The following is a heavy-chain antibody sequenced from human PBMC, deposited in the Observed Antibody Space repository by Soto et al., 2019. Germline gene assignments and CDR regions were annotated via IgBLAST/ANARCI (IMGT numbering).Heavy chain of an antibody. V-gene: IGHV3-23*01. Sequence: PXGSLRLSGAASGFTFGSYAMTGGRQAPGKGLEWVASITNSGDRTEYAFFVEGRFTISRDNSNNMLYLQMNTLRAGDTAFYYCAKETSGDWGYMDVWGRGTTVTVSS. J-gene: IGHJ6*03. CDR1: GFTFGSYA. CDR3: AKETSGDWGYMDV. D-gene: IGHD2-21*02. CDR2: ITNSGDRT.